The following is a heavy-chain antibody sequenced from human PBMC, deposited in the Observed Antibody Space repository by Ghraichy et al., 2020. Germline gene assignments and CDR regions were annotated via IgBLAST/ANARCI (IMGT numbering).Heavy chain of an antibody. CDR2: VHATERA. CDR1: GGSFKSYF. V-gene: IGHV4-34*01. CDR3: ARRRRGGQTPHWFDP. D-gene: IGHD4-23*01. Sequence: SETLSLTCEVSGGSFKSYFFSWLRQIPGRGLEWIGDVHATERANYNPSLESRVIMSVDMANSQVALRLSSVTGADTGLYYCARRRRGGQTPHWFDPWGPGTAVTVSA. J-gene: IGHJ5*02.